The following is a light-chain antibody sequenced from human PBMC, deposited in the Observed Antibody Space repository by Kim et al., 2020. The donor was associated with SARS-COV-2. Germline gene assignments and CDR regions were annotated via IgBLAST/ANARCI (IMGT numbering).Light chain of an antibody. J-gene: IGLJ3*02. V-gene: IGLV8-61*01. Sequence: GTDTVTCGWSSRPFSTTHYPSWHRQTPGQAPPTLIYNTNTRSSGVPARFSGSILGNKAALTITGAQADDESDYYCVLYIGSGIRVFGGGTKVTVL. CDR3: VLYIGSGIRV. CDR1: SRPFSTTHY. CDR2: NTN.